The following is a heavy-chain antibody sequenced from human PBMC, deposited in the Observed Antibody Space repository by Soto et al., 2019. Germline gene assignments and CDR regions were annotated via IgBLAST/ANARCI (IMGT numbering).Heavy chain of an antibody. D-gene: IGHD3-22*01. CDR1: GYTFTSYY. CDR3: AAGTYYYDSSGYYY. J-gene: IGHJ4*02. CDR2: INPSGGNT. Sequence: ASVKVSCKASGYTFTSYYMHWVRQAPGQGLEWMGIINPSGGNTNYAQKFQERVTITRDMSTSTAYMELSSLRSEDTAVYYCAAGTYYYDSSGYYYWGQGTLVTVSS. V-gene: IGHV1-46*01.